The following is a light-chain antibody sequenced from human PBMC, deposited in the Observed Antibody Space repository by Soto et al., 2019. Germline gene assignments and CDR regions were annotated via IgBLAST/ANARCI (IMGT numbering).Light chain of an antibody. CDR1: NSDIGDYNY. Sequence: QSVLTQPASVSGSPGQSITISCTAINSDIGDYNYVSWYQQHPGKVPKLMIFEISNRPSGVSNRFSGSKSGNTASLTISGLQAEDEADYYCSSYTRGSTLVVFGGGTKLTVL. CDR3: SSYTRGSTLVV. J-gene: IGLJ3*02. V-gene: IGLV2-14*01. CDR2: EIS.